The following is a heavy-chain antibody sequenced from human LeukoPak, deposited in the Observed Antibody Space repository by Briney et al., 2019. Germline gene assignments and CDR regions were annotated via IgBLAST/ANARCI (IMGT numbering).Heavy chain of an antibody. J-gene: IGHJ4*02. CDR1: GFTFSNYA. CDR3: ACRPSDIRYYGVFDF. Sequence: PGGSLRLSCAASGFTFSNYAMHWVRQAPGKGLEWVAVISYDGSSEYYPDSVKGRFTISRDNAKSSLYLQMNSLRVEDTAVYYCACRPSDIRYYGVFDFWGQGSLVTVSS. D-gene: IGHD3-10*01. V-gene: IGHV3-30-3*01. CDR2: ISYDGSSE.